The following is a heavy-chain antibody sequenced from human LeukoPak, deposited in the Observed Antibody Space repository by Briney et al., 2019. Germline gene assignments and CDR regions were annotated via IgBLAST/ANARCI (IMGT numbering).Heavy chain of an antibody. Sequence: ASVKVSCKASGYTFTSYGISWVRQAPGQGLEWMGWISAYNGNTNYAQKLQGRVTMTTDTSTSTAYMELRSLRSDDTAVYYCARDLGYCSGTSCDTFDYWGQGTLVTVSS. CDR1: GYTFTSYG. D-gene: IGHD2-2*02. J-gene: IGHJ4*02. CDR3: ARDLGYCSGTSCDTFDY. V-gene: IGHV1-18*01. CDR2: ISAYNGNT.